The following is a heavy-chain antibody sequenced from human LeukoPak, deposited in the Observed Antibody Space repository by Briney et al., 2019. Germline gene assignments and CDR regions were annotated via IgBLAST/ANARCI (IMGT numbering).Heavy chain of an antibody. V-gene: IGHV3-30-3*01. J-gene: IGHJ5*02. CDR3: ARNEGYCSSTSCWANWFDP. CDR1: GFTFSSYT. D-gene: IGHD2-2*01. Sequence: PGRSLRLSCAASGFTFSSYTMHWVRQAPGKGLEWVAVISYDGSNKYYADSVKGRFTISRDNSKNTLYLQMNSLRAEDTAVYYCARNEGYCSSTSCWANWFDPWGQGTLVTVSS. CDR2: ISYDGSNK.